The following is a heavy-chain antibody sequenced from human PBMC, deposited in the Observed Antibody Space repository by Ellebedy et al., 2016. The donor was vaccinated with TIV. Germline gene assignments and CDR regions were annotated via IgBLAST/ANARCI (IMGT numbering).Heavy chain of an antibody. CDR1: GFIFSDYY. CDR3: AKDYSGLRGLDV. V-gene: IGHV3-23*01. Sequence: PGGSLRLSCAASGFIFSDYYMSWIRQAPGKGLEWVSSLSGSGGSTYYADSVKGRFTISRDNSKNTLYLQMNSLRAEDTAVYYCAKDYSGLRGLDVWGQGTTVTVSS. D-gene: IGHD5-12*01. CDR2: LSGSGGST. J-gene: IGHJ6*02.